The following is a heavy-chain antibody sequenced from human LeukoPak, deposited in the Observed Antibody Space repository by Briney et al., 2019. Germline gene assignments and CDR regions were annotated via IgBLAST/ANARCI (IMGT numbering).Heavy chain of an antibody. V-gene: IGHV3-23*01. J-gene: IGHJ3*02. Sequence: PGGSLRLSCAASGFTFSSSAMNWVRQTPGKGLEWVSGISGSGGSTYYADSVEGRFTISRDNAKNSLYLQMNSLRTEDTALYHCAKGLGYSSSRGAFDIWGQGTMVTVSS. D-gene: IGHD6-13*01. CDR2: ISGSGGST. CDR3: AKGLGYSSSRGAFDI. CDR1: GFTFSSSA.